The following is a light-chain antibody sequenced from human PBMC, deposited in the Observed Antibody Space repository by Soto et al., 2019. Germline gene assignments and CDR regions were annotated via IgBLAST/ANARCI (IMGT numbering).Light chain of an antibody. CDR2: SSS. J-gene: IGKJ1*01. CDR3: QQSFSSRWT. Sequence: DIQITQSPSSLSASVGDRVTITCRASQGIITYLNWYQQKPGKAPNLLIYSSSTVQSGVPSRFSGSGSGTYFTLTISSLQPEDFATYYCQQSFSSRWTFGQGTKVDIK. V-gene: IGKV1-39*01. CDR1: QGIITY.